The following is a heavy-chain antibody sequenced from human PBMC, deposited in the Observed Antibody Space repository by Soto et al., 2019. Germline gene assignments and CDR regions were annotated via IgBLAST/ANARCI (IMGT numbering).Heavy chain of an antibody. Sequence: QVHLQQWGVGLLKPSETLSLTCAVYGGAFSGYYWNWIRQPPGKGLEWIGEINPNGSTNYNPSLKSRVTISVDTSKKQFSLKLSSVTDADTAVYFCATDVFNYWGRGTLVTVSS. V-gene: IGHV4-34*01. CDR1: GGAFSGYY. J-gene: IGHJ4*02. CDR2: INPNGST. CDR3: ATDVFNY. D-gene: IGHD3-16*01.